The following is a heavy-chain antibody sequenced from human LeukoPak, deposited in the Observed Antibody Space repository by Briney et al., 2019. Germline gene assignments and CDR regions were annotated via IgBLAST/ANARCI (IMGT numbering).Heavy chain of an antibody. CDR2: INPNSGGT. V-gene: IGHV1-2*02. D-gene: IGHD5-24*01. CDR1: GYTFTGYY. J-gene: IGHJ3*02. Sequence: GASVKVSCKASGYTFTGYYMHWVRQAPGQGLEWMGWINPNSGGTNYAQKFQGRVTITADKSTSTAYMELSSLRSEDTAVYYCARRWTVDAFDIWGQGTMVTVSS. CDR3: ARRWTVDAFDI.